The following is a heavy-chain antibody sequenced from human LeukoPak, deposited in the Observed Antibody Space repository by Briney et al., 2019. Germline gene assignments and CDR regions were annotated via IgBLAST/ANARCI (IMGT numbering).Heavy chain of an antibody. J-gene: IGHJ4*02. Sequence: ASVKVSCKVSGYTLTELSMHWVRQAPGKGLEWMGGFDPEDGETIYAQKFQGRVTMTRDTSTSTVYMELSSLRSEDTAMYYCARDRTHYYDSSGYYSRWEYWGQGTLVTVSS. CDR1: GYTLTELS. CDR3: ARDRTHYYDSSGYYSRWEY. CDR2: FDPEDGET. V-gene: IGHV1-24*01. D-gene: IGHD3-22*01.